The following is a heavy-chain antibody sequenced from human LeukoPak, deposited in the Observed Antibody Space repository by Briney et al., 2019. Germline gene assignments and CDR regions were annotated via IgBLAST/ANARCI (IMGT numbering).Heavy chain of an antibody. Sequence: GRSLRLSCAAPGSTFDDYAMHWVRQAPGKGLEWVSGISWNSGSIGYADSVKGRFTISRDNAKNSLYLQMNSLRAEDTALYYCAKDTTPLRLTNLDYWGQGTLVTVSS. CDR2: ISWNSGSI. CDR1: GSTFDDYA. D-gene: IGHD5-18*01. J-gene: IGHJ4*02. CDR3: AKDTTPLRLTNLDY. V-gene: IGHV3-9*01.